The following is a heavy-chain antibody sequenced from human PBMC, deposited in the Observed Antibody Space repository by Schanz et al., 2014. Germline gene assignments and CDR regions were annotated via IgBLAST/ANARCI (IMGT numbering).Heavy chain of an antibody. CDR2: INPSVGNT. CDR3: ARETTIITGGAFDV. J-gene: IGHJ3*01. Sequence: QVQLVQSGAEVKKPGASVKVSCEASGYTFTSYYIHWFRQAPGQGLEWMGLINPSVGNTNYAQKFRGRVTMTRDTSTSTVYMELSSLRSEDTAVYFCARETTIITGGAFDVWGQGTMGTVSS. V-gene: IGHV1-46*01. CDR1: GYTFTSYY. D-gene: IGHD3-9*01.